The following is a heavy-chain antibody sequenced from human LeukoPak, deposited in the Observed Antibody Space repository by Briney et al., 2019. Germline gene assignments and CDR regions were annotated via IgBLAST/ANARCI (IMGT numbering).Heavy chain of an antibody. J-gene: IGHJ4*02. V-gene: IGHV3-7*01. CDR2: IKQDGSEK. D-gene: IGHD6-13*01. Sequence: GGSLRLSCAASGFTFSNYWMSWVRQAPGKGLEWVANIKQDGSEKYYVDSVKGRFTISRDNAKNSLYLQMNSLRAEDTAVYYCAKSGTRSSWSPRVKTYLDYWGQGTLVTVSS. CDR1: GFTFSNYW. CDR3: AKSGTRSSWSPRVKTYLDY.